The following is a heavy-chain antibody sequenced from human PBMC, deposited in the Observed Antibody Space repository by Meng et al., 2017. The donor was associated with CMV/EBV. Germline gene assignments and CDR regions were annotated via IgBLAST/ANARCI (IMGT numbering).Heavy chain of an antibody. V-gene: IGHV3-48*03. CDR2: ISSSGSTI. D-gene: IGHD2-2*01. J-gene: IGHJ4*02. CDR1: GFTFSSYE. CDR3: ARDGVVVVPAASISLDY. Sequence: GESLKTSCAASGFTFSSYEMNWVRQAPGKGLEWVSYISSSGSTIYYADSVKGRFTISRDNAKNSLYLQMNSLRAEDTAVYYCARDGVVVVPAASISLDYWGQGTLVTVSS.